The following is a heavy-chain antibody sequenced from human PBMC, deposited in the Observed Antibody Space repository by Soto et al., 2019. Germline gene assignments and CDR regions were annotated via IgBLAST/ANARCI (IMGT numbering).Heavy chain of an antibody. CDR3: ARVYCSGGSCYSIDY. D-gene: IGHD2-15*01. CDR2: INPSGGST. CDR1: GYTFTSYY. Sequence: QVQLVQSGAEVKKPGASVKVSCKASGYTFTSYYMHWVRQAPGQGLEWMGIINPSGGSTSHAQKFQGRVTMSRATSTSTVYMELSSLRSEDTAVYYCARVYCSGGSCYSIDYWGQGTLVTVSS. J-gene: IGHJ4*02. V-gene: IGHV1-46*03.